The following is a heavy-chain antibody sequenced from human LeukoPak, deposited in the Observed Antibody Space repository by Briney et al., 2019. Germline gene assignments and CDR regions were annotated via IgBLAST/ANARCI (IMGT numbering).Heavy chain of an antibody. V-gene: IGHV1-69*01. Sequence: GASVKVSCKASGGTFSSYAISWVRQAPGQGLEWMGGIIPIFGTANYAQKLQGRVTITADESTGTTYMELSSLRSEDTAVYYCARIGEVVVVPVAMNFDYWGQGTLVTVSS. CDR3: ARIGEVVVVPVAMNFDY. J-gene: IGHJ4*02. D-gene: IGHD2-2*01. CDR1: GGTFSSYA. CDR2: IIPIFGTA.